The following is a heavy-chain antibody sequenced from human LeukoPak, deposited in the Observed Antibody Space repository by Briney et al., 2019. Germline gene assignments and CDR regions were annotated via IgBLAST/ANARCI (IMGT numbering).Heavy chain of an antibody. D-gene: IGHD3-9*01. CDR3: AKKGLSTIFAFPYYYYYYMDV. CDR2: ISGSGGTT. Sequence: GGSLRLPCAASGFTFSSYAMSWVRQAPGKGLEWVSAISGSGGTTYYADSVKGRFTISRDNSKNALYLQMNSLRAEDTAAYYCAKKGLSTIFAFPYYYYYYMDVWGKGTTVTISS. CDR1: GFTFSSYA. V-gene: IGHV3-23*01. J-gene: IGHJ6*03.